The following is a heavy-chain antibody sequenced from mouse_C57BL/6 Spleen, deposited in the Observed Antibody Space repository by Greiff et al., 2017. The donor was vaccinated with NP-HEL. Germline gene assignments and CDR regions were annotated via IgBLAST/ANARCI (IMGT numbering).Heavy chain of an antibody. V-gene: IGHV14-3*01. CDR2: IDPANGNT. Sequence: VQLQQSVAELVRPGASVKLSCTASGFTIKNTYMHWVKQRPEQGLEWIGRIDPANGNTNYAAKFQGKATITADTSSNTAYLQLSSLTSEDTAIYYCALYGRRHYFDDWGQGTTLTVSS. D-gene: IGHD1-1*01. J-gene: IGHJ2*01. CDR3: ALYGRRHYFDD. CDR1: GFTIKNTY.